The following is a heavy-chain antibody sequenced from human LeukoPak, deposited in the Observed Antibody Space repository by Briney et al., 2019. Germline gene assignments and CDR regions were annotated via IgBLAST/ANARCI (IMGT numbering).Heavy chain of an antibody. Sequence: GGSLRLSCAASGFTFSNAWMSWVRQAPGKGLEWVGRIKSKTDGGTTDHAAPVKSRFTISRDDSKNTLYLQMSSLKTEDTAVCYCTGRNFDYWGQGTLVTVSS. CDR1: GFTFSNAW. J-gene: IGHJ4*02. CDR3: TGRNFDY. CDR2: IKSKTDGGTT. V-gene: IGHV3-15*01.